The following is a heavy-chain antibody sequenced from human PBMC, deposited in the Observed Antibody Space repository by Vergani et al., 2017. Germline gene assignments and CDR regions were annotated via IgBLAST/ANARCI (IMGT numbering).Heavy chain of an antibody. CDR3: ARQGRYYDILTGYQLFDY. V-gene: IGHV5-10-1*03. J-gene: IGHJ4*02. CDR2: IDPGDSYT. Sequence: EVQLVQSGAEVKKPGESLRISCKGSGYSFTSYWISWVRQMPGKGLEWMGRIDPGDSYTNYSPSFQGHVTISADKSISTAYLQWSSLKASDTAMYYCARQGRYYDILTGYQLFDYWGQGTLVTVSS. CDR1: GYSFTSYW. D-gene: IGHD3-9*01.